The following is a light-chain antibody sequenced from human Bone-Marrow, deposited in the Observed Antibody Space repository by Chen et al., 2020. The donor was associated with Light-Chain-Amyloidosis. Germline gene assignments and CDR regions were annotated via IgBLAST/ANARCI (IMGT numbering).Light chain of an antibody. Sequence: SYELTPPPSVSVSPGQTARITCSGDALPKQYAYWYQQKPGQAPVLVIYKDSVRPSGIHERFSGSSSGTTVTLTISGVQAEDEADYYCQSADSSGTYVVFGGGTKLTVL. J-gene: IGLJ2*01. CDR1: ALPKQY. CDR2: KDS. V-gene: IGLV3-25*03. CDR3: QSADSSGTYVV.